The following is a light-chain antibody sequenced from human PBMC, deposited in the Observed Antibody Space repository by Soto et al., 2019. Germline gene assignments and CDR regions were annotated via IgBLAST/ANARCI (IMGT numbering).Light chain of an antibody. Sequence: IVLTQSPGTLSLSPGERATLSCRASQTVSSTYVAWYQQKPGQTPNLLIYEASTRATGIPDRFSGNGSGTDYTLTISRLEPEDVAVYYCQQYGSSPRTLGQGTKVDIK. CDR3: QQYGSSPRT. V-gene: IGKV3-20*01. CDR1: QTVSSTY. CDR2: EAS. J-gene: IGKJ1*01.